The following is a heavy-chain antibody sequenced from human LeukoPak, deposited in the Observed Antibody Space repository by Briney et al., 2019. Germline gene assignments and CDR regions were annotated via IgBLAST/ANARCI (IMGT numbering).Heavy chain of an antibody. J-gene: IGHJ5*02. CDR3: AKLKACTNGVCYTGWFDP. Sequence: GGSLRLSCAASGFTFSSYSMNWVRQAPGRGLEWVSSISSSSSYIYYADSVKGRFTISRDNAKNSLYLQMNSLRAEDTAVYYCAKLKACTNGVCYTGWFDPWGQGTLATVSS. CDR2: ISSSSSYI. D-gene: IGHD2-8*01. CDR1: GFTFSSYS. V-gene: IGHV3-21*01.